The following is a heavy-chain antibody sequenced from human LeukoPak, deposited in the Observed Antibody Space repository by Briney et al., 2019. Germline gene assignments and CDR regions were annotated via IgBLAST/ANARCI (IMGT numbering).Heavy chain of an antibody. J-gene: IGHJ4*02. CDR3: AKDRALVASRGYDT. D-gene: IGHD5-12*01. CDR2: IRSKANSYAT. Sequence: GGSLRLSCAASGFTFSGSAMHWVRQASGKGLEWVGRIRSKANSYATAYAASVKGRFTISRDDSKNTAYLQMNSLKTEDTAVYYCAKDRALVASRGYDTWGQGTLVIVSS. CDR1: GFTFSGSA. V-gene: IGHV3-73*01.